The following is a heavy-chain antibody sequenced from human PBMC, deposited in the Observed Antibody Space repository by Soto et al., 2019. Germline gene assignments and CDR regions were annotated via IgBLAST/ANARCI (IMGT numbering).Heavy chain of an antibody. CDR1: GFTFSHAS. CDR2: IKSEADGGTR. V-gene: IGHV3-15*07. Sequence: EVLLVESGGGCVKPGGDLILSCVGSGFTFSHASMNGVRQAPGKGRAWVGRIKSEADGGTREYAAPAEGRFTISRDDSKNKVFLRMNSLKMEDTAVYYCMDTNMAATWDYWGRGTLITVSS. J-gene: IGHJ4*02. CDR3: MDTNMAATWDY. D-gene: IGHD5-18*01.